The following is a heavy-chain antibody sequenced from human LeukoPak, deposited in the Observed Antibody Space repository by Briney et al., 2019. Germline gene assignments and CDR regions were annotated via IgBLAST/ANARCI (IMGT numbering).Heavy chain of an antibody. CDR2: ISGSGGST. V-gene: IGHV3-23*01. Sequence: GGSLRLTCAASGFTFSSYAMSWVRQAPGKGLEWVSAISGSGGSTYYADSVKGRFTISRDNSKNTLYLQMNSLRAEDTAVYYCARGYCTNGVCYDYWGQGTLVTVSS. CDR3: ARGYCTNGVCYDY. J-gene: IGHJ4*02. CDR1: GFTFSSYA. D-gene: IGHD2-8*01.